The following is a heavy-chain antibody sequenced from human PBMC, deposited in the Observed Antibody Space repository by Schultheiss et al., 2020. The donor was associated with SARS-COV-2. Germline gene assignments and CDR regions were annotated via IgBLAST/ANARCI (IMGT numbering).Heavy chain of an antibody. CDR3: ARGTVADDAFDI. D-gene: IGHD6-19*01. V-gene: IGHV1-69*13. J-gene: IGHJ3*02. CDR2: IIPIFGTA. Sequence: SVKVSCKASGGTFSSYAISWVRQAPGQGLEWMGGIIPIFGTANYAQKFQGRVTITADESTSTAYMELSRLRSDDTAVYYCARGTVADDAFDIWGQGTMVTVSS. CDR1: GGTFSSYA.